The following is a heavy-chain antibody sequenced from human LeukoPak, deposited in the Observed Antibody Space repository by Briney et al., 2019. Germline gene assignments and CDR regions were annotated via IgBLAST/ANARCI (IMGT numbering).Heavy chain of an antibody. V-gene: IGHV1-18*04. J-gene: IGHJ3*02. CDR1: GYTFTGYY. CDR3: ARIVGDAFDI. CDR2: ISAYNGNT. D-gene: IGHD3-16*02. Sequence: ASVKVSCKASGYTFTGYYMHWVRQAPGQGLEWMGWISAYNGNTNYAQKLQGRVTMTTDTSTSTAYMELRSLRSDDTAVYYCARIVGDAFDIWGQGTMVTVSS.